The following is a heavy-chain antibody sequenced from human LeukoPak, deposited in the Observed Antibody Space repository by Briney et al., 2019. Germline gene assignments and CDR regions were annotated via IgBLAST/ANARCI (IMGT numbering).Heavy chain of an antibody. D-gene: IGHD4-11*01. CDR2: MNPNSGNT. V-gene: IGHV1-8*01. CDR1: GYTLTSYD. J-gene: IGHJ3*02. Sequence: GASVKVSCKASGYTLTSYDINWVRQATGHGLEWMGWMNPNSGNTGYAQKFQGRVTMTRDTSISTAYMELSRLRSDDTAVYYCARDRDYSLSDAFDIWGQGTMVTVSS. CDR3: ARDRDYSLSDAFDI.